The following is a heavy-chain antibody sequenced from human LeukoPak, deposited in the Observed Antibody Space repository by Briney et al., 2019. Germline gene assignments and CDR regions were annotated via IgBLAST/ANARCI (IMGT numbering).Heavy chain of an antibody. CDR1: GGSISSYY. D-gene: IGHD5-24*01. J-gene: IGHJ3*02. V-gene: IGHV4-59*08. CDR3: ARRSRMTTIDAFDI. CDR2: IYYSGST. Sequence: SETLSLTCTVSGGSISSYYWSWIRQPPGKGLEWIGYIYYSGSTNYNPSLESRVTISVDTSKNQFFLKLSSVTAADTAVYYCARRSRMTTIDAFDIWGQGTMVTVSS.